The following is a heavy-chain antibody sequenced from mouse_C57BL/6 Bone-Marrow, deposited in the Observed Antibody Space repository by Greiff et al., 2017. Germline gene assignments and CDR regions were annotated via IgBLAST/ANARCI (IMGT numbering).Heavy chain of an antibody. J-gene: IGHJ3*01. CDR1: YTFSRRVH. Sequence: QVQLQQSGPELARPWASVKISCQAFYTFSRRVHFALRDTNYWMQWVKQRPGPGLEWIGAIYPGNGDPSYNQKFKGKATLTSEKPASTAYMQLSSLTSEDSAVYYCAYYYGSSWGFAYWGQGTLVTVSA. CDR2: GPGLEWIG. D-gene: IGHD1-1*01. CDR3: SEDSAVYYCAYYYGSSWGFAY. V-gene: IGHV1-87*01.